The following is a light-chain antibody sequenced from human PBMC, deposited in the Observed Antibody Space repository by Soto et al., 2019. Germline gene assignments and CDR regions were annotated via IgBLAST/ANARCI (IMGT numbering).Light chain of an antibody. Sequence: ERVMTQSPATLSVSPGERATLSCRASQSVSSNLAWYQQKPGQAPRLLIYGASTRATGIPARFSGSGSGTEFTLTISSLQSEDFAVYYCQQYNNWPYTFGLGTKLEIK. CDR2: GAS. J-gene: IGKJ2*01. CDR3: QQYNNWPYT. V-gene: IGKV3-15*01. CDR1: QSVSSN.